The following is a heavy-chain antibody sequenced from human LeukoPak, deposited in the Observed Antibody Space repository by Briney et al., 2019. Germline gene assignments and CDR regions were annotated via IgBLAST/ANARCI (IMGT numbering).Heavy chain of an antibody. Sequence: SETLSLTCTVSGGSVSSGSYYWSWIRQPPGKGLEWVGNVYYRASTNDTPSLKRRVTISVDTSKNQFSLKLSSVTAADTAVYHCARARKAARAHAFDIWGQGTMVTVSS. D-gene: IGHD6-13*01. CDR3: ARARKAARAHAFDI. CDR2: VYYRAST. CDR1: GGSVSSGSYY. V-gene: IGHV4-61*01. J-gene: IGHJ3*02.